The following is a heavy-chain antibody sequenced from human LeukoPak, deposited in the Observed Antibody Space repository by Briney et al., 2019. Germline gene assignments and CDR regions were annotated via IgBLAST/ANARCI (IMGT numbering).Heavy chain of an antibody. CDR1: AGSISGASNY. J-gene: IGHJ4*02. V-gene: IGHV4-34*01. Sequence: SETLSLTCAVSAGSISGASNYWVFIRQPPGKGLEWIGEINHSGSTNYNPSLKSRVTISVDTSKNQFSLKLSSVTAADTAVYYCAMQYYYDSSGYYPYFDYWGQGTLVTVSS. CDR2: INHSGST. CDR3: AMQYYYDSSGYYPYFDY. D-gene: IGHD3-22*01.